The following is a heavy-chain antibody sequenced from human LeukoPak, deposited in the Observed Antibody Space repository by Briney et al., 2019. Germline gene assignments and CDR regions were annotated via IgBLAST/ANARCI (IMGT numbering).Heavy chain of an antibody. Sequence: PSETLSLTCTVSGGSISSYYWSWIRQPPGKGLEWIGYIYYSGSTYYNPSLKSRVTISVDTSKNQFSLKLSSVTAADTAVYYCARVPMVRGAPDDYWGQGTLVTVSS. CDR2: IYYSGST. V-gene: IGHV4-59*01. D-gene: IGHD3-10*01. CDR1: GGSISSYY. CDR3: ARVPMVRGAPDDY. J-gene: IGHJ4*02.